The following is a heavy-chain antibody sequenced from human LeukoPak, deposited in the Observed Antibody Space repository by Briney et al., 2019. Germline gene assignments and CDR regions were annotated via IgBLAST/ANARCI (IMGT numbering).Heavy chain of an antibody. J-gene: IGHJ3*02. CDR3: ANASGVPWADYAFDI. CDR2: ISYDGSNK. Sequence: GGSLRLSCAASGFTFSSYGMHWVRQAPGKGLEWVAVISYDGSNKYYADSVKGRITISRDNSKNTLYLQMNSLRAEDTAVYYCANASGVPWADYAFDIWGQGTMVTVSS. V-gene: IGHV3-30*18. CDR1: GFTFSSYG. D-gene: IGHD3-10*01.